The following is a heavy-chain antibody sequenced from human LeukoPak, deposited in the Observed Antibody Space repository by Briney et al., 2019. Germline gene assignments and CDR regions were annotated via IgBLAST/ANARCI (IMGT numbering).Heavy chain of an antibody. CDR1: GFTFSTYN. CDR3: ARDLGSTSV. CDR2: ISSSSSTI. D-gene: IGHD2-2*01. J-gene: IGHJ6*02. V-gene: IGHV3-48*01. Sequence: GGSLRLSCAASGFTFSTYNMNWVRQAPGKGLEWVSYISSSSSTIYYADSVKGRFTISRDNAKNSLYLQMNSLRAEDTAVYYCARDLGSTSVWGQGTTVTVSS.